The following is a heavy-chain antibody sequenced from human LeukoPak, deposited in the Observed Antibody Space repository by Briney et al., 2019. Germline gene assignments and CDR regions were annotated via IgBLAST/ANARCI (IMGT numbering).Heavy chain of an antibody. V-gene: IGHV3-23*01. CDR3: AKDRAGSPFRY. J-gene: IGHJ4*02. CDR2: ISGSGGST. D-gene: IGHD6-19*01. CDR1: GFTFSGYA. Sequence: GGSLRLSCAASGFTFSGYAMSWVRQAPGKGLEWVSAISGSGGSTYYADSVKGRFTISRDNSKSTLYLQMNSLRAEDTAVYYCAKDRAGSPFRYWGQGTLVTVSS.